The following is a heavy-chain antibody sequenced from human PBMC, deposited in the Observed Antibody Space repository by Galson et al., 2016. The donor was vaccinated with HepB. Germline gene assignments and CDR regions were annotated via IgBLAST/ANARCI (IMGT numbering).Heavy chain of an antibody. V-gene: IGHV1-24*01. J-gene: IGHJ4*02. Sequence: SVKVSCKVSGHTLTKLSMHWVRQAPGEGLEWMGGFDPEDGEIMYAQRFQGRIIMTEDSSTDTAYMELSSLSSEDTAVYYCATADTLMVFDASWSLSSWSQGTLVTVSS. CDR2: FDPEDGEI. CDR3: ATADTLMVFDASWSLSS. D-gene: IGHD2-8*01. CDR1: GHTLTKLS.